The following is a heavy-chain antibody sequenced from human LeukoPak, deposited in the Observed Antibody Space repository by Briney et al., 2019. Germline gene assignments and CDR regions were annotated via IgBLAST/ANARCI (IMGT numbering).Heavy chain of an antibody. Sequence: SLSLSRAASGFTFSSYGMHWVRQAPGKGLEWVAVISFDATNKYYADSVKGRFTISRDNSKNTLYLQMNSLRAEDTAVYYCAKDSSADDSSGYSYYFDYWGQGTMVTVSS. J-gene: IGHJ4*02. CDR3: AKDSSADDSSGYSYYFDY. D-gene: IGHD3-22*01. V-gene: IGHV3-30*18. CDR1: GFTFSSYG. CDR2: ISFDATNK.